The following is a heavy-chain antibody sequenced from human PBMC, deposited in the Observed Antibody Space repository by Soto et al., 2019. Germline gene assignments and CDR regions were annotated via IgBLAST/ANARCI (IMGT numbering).Heavy chain of an antibody. D-gene: IGHD2-21*01. J-gene: IGHJ4*02. Sequence: QVQLQESGPGLVKPSETLSLTCSVSSGSITSHYWSWIRQPPGKRLEWIGYTSYRGTTNYNPSLRSRVTFSLDTSMSQCSLNLSSVTAADTAVYFCARLIGLGPLDYWGQGSLVTVSS. V-gene: IGHV4-59*11. CDR3: ARLIGLGPLDY. CDR2: TSYRGTT. CDR1: SGSITSHY.